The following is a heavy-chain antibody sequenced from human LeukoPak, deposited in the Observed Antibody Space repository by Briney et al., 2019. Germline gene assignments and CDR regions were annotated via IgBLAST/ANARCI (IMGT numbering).Heavy chain of an antibody. J-gene: IGHJ3*02. V-gene: IGHV3-30*18. CDR2: ISYDGSNK. CDR3: AKQCGGSDWFDAFDI. Sequence: PGRSLRLSCAASGFTFSYYGLHWVRQGPGKGLEWVAAISYDGSNKYYADSVKGRFTISRDNSKNTLYLQMNSLRAEDTAVYYCAKQCGGSDWFDAFDIWGQGTMVTVSS. CDR1: GFTFSYYG. D-gene: IGHD6-19*01.